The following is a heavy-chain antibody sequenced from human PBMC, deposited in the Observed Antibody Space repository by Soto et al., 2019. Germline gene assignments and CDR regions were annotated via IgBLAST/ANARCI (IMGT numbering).Heavy chain of an antibody. Sequence: SVKVSCKASGGTFSSYAISWVRQAPGQGLEWMGGIIPIFGTANYAQKFQGRVTITADESTSTAYMELSSLRSEDTAVYYCARRDYGDYRGYRYYYYGMDVWGQVTTVTVSS. V-gene: IGHV1-69*13. D-gene: IGHD4-17*01. J-gene: IGHJ6*02. CDR3: ARRDYGDYRGYRYYYYGMDV. CDR2: IIPIFGTA. CDR1: GGTFSSYA.